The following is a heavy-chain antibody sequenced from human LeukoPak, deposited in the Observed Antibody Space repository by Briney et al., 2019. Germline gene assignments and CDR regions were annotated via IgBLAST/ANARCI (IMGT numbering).Heavy chain of an antibody. D-gene: IGHD3-10*01. Sequence: GGSLRLSCPASGFTFSSYAMSCVSLAPGRWLGWVSAIRGSGGSTYYADSVKGRFTISRDNSKNTLYLQMNSLRAEDTAVYYCAKDTGFGELLSYWGQGTLVTVSS. CDR3: AKDTGFGELLSY. V-gene: IGHV3-23*01. J-gene: IGHJ4*02. CDR2: IRGSGGST. CDR1: GFTFSSYA.